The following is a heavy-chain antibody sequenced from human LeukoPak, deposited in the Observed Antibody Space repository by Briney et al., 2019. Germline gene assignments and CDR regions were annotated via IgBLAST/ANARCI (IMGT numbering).Heavy chain of an antibody. J-gene: IGHJ3*02. CDR2: IYYSGST. CDR3: ARFLYSSSYAFDI. D-gene: IGHD6-13*01. V-gene: IGHV4-59*01. Sequence: SETPSLTCTVSGGSISSYYWSWTRQPPGKGLEWIGYIYYSGSTNYNPSLKSRVTISVDASKNQFSLKLSSVTAADTAVYYCARFLYSSSYAFDIWGQGTMVTLST. CDR1: GGSISSYY.